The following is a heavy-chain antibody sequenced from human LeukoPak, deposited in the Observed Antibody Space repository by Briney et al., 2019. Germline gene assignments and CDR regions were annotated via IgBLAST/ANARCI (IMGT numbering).Heavy chain of an antibody. CDR3: ARGPDYGDFDFDY. Sequence: SGGSLRLSCAASGFTFSSYGMHWVRQAPGKGLEWVAVIWYDGSNKYYADSVKGRFTISRDNSKNTLYLRMNSLRAEDTAVYYCARGPDYGDFDFDYWGQGTLVTVSS. CDR2: IWYDGSNK. J-gene: IGHJ4*02. CDR1: GFTFSSYG. D-gene: IGHD4-17*01. V-gene: IGHV3-33*01.